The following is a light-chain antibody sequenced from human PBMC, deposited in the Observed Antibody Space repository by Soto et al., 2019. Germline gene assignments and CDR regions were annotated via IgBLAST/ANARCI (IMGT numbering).Light chain of an antibody. Sequence: DIQMTPSPSSLSASVGDRVTITCQASQDITNYLHWFQQKPGKAPKLLIYDASNVETGVPSRFSGSGSGTDFTFTISSLQPEDIATYYCQQYDNPPLTFGGGTKVEIK. CDR3: QQYDNPPLT. V-gene: IGKV1-33*01. CDR1: QDITNY. J-gene: IGKJ4*01. CDR2: DAS.